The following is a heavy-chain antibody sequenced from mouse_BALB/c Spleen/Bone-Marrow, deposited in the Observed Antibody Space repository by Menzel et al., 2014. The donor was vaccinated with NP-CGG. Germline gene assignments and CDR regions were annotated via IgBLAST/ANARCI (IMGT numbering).Heavy chain of an antibody. Sequence: DVQLQESGGGLVQPGDSLRLSCATSGFTFSDFYMEWVRQPPGKLEWIAASRNKAKYYTTEYSASVKGRFIVSGDTSQSVLYLQMNALRAEDTAIYYCTRDVGYGNYFVYWGQGTLVTVSA. CDR2: SRNKAKYYTT. D-gene: IGHD2-10*02. J-gene: IGHJ3*01. V-gene: IGHV7-1*02. CDR3: TRDVGYGNYFVY. CDR1: GFTFSDFY.